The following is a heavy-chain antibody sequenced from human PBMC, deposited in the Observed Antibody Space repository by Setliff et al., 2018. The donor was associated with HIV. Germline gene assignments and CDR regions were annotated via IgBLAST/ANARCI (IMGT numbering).Heavy chain of an antibody. CDR2: VYHTGST. D-gene: IGHD6-19*01. J-gene: IGHJ4*02. Sequence: SETLSLTCTVSGYSLSSRYYWGWIRQPPGKGLEWIGSVYHTGSTYYNPALKSRVTISVDTSKNQFSLKLRSVTAADTAVYYCASTGYSSGWSFDYWGQGTLVTVSS. CDR3: ASTGYSSGWSFDY. CDR1: GYSLSSRYY. V-gene: IGHV4-38-2*02.